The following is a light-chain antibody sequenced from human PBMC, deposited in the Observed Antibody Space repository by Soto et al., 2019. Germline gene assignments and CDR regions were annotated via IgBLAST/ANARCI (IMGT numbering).Light chain of an antibody. CDR1: QGIRNG. V-gene: IGKV1-17*01. Sequence: DIQMTQSPSSLSASVGDTITITCRAGQGIRNGLGWYQQKPGKAPKRLIYAASTLHSGVPSRFSGSGSGTEFTLTINRLQPEDFATYCCLQHHTYPVTFGQGTRVEF. J-gene: IGKJ1*01. CDR2: AAS. CDR3: LQHHTYPVT.